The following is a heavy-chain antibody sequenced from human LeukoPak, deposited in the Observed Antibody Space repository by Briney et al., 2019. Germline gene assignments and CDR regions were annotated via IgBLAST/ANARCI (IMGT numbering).Heavy chain of an antibody. V-gene: IGHV1-2*06. D-gene: IGHD1-26*01. CDR2: INPNSGGA. CDR1: GYTFIGYY. CDR3: ARDSPIVGTFYAFDI. J-gene: IGHJ3*02. Sequence: RVASVKVSCKASGYTFIGYYLHWVRQAPGQGPEWMGHINPNSGGADYAQKFQGRVTMTRDTSNSTVYMELSRLRSDDTAVYYCARDSPIVGTFYAFDIWGQGTMVTVSP.